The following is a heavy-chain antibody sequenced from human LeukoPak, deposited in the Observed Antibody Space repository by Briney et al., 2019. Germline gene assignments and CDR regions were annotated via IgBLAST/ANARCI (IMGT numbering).Heavy chain of an antibody. V-gene: IGHV1-2*02. J-gene: IGHJ5*02. D-gene: IGHD6-6*01. CDR1: GYTFTGYY. CDR2: INPNSGGT. Sequence: GASVKVSCKASGYTFTGYYMHWVRQAPGQGLEWMGWINPNSGGTNYAQKFQGRVTMTRDTSISTAYMELSRLRSDDTAVYYCARVPIAARPENWFDPWGQGTLVTVSS. CDR3: ARVPIAARPENWFDP.